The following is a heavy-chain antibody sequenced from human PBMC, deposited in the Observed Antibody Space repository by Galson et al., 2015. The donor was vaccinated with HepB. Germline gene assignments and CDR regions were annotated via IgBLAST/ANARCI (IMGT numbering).Heavy chain of an antibody. D-gene: IGHD6-19*01. CDR2: IIPVLDVA. Sequence: SVKVSCKAYGGTFSSYTITWVRQAPGQGLECLGRIIPVLDVANYAQNLQGRVTITADKPTSTAYMELSSLGPEDTAVYYCARGGDTSGWYSAHYYGMDVWGQGTTVTVSS. J-gene: IGHJ6*02. CDR3: ARGGDTSGWYSAHYYGMDV. V-gene: IGHV1-69*02. CDR1: GGTFSSYT.